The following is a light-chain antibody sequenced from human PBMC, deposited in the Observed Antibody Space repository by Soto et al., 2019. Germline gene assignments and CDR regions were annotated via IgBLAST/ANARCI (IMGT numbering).Light chain of an antibody. J-gene: IGLJ1*01. Sequence: QSALTQPPSASGSPGQSVTISCTGTSSDVGGYNYVSWYQHHPGKAPKLMIYEVSMRPSGVPDRFSGSKSGNTASLTVSGLQAEDEADYYCSSYAGSNNWNFGTGTKVTVL. CDR3: SSYAGSNNWN. V-gene: IGLV2-8*01. CDR2: EVS. CDR1: SSDVGGYNY.